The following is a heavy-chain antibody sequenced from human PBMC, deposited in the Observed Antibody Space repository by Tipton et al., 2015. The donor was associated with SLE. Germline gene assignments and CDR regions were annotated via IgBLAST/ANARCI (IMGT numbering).Heavy chain of an antibody. J-gene: IGHJ6*03. CDR2: ISHSGST. Sequence: LRLSCAVYGGSLTGYVWSWIRQPPGKGLEWTGEISHSGSTNYSPSLKSRVTISVDTSKNQFSLKLSSVTAADTAVYYCARGRLPPDRDYYYYYMDVWGKGTTVTISS. CDR1: GGSLTGYV. D-gene: IGHD1-14*01. CDR3: ARGRLPPDRDYYYYYMDV. V-gene: IGHV4-34*01.